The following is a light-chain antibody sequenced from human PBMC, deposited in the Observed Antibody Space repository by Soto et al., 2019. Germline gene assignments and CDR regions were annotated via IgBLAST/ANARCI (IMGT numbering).Light chain of an antibody. V-gene: IGKV3-20*01. CDR1: QSVNGNY. CDR2: GAS. J-gene: IGKJ1*01. Sequence: EIVLTQSPGTLSLSSGERATLSCRASQSVNGNYLAWYQQKPGQAPRLFIYGASSRATGIPDRFTGSGSGTDFTLTISRLEPEDFAVYYCQQYGSSLTWTFGQGTKVEIK. CDR3: QQYGSSLTWT.